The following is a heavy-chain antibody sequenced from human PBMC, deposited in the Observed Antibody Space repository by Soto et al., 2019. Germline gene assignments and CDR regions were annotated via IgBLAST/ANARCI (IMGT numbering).Heavy chain of an antibody. CDR3: ARDGYYDYVWGSYRPDYFDY. CDR2: INHSGST. J-gene: IGHJ4*02. D-gene: IGHD3-16*02. Sequence: SETLSLTCAVYGGSFSGYYWSWIRQPPGKGLEWSGEINHSGSTNYKPSLKSRVTISVDTSKNQFSLKLSSVTAADTAVYYCARDGYYDYVWGSYRPDYFDYWGQGTLVNVSS. CDR1: GGSFSGYY. V-gene: IGHV4-34*01.